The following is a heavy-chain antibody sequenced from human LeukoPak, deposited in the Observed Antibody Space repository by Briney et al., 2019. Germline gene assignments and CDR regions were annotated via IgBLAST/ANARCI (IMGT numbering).Heavy chain of an antibody. CDR1: GGSFSGYY. Sequence: SETLSLTCAVYGGSFSGYYWSWIRQPPGKGLEWIGEINHSGSTNYNPSLKSRVTISVDTSKNQFSLKLSSVTAADTAVYYCAGLIAARPNPFDHWGQGTLVTVSS. J-gene: IGHJ4*02. V-gene: IGHV4-34*01. CDR3: AGLIAARPNPFDH. CDR2: INHSGST. D-gene: IGHD6-6*01.